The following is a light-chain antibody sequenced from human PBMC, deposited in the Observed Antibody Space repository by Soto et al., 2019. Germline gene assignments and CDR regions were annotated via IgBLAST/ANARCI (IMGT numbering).Light chain of an antibody. V-gene: IGKV3-15*01. J-gene: IGKJ1*01. CDR2: GAS. CDR3: HQYNYWPPGT. Sequence: DIVMTQSPVTLSVSPGERATLSCSASQSVRSNLAWYQQKPGQAPRLLIYGASTRATGVPARFSGSGSGIEFTLTISSLPSEDFAVYYCHQYNYWPPGTFGQGTKVDIK. CDR1: QSVRSN.